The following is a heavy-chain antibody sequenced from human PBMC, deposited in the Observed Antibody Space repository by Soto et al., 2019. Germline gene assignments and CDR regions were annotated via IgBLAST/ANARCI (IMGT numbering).Heavy chain of an antibody. CDR3: ARVKRGDNFDY. V-gene: IGHV4-59*01. Sequence: SETLSLTCTVSGGSISSYYWSWIRQPPGKGLEWIGYIYYSGSTNYNPSLKSRVTISVDTSKNQFSLELSSLRSEDTAVYYCARVKRGDNFDYWGQGTLVTVSS. CDR2: IYYSGST. D-gene: IGHD3-10*01. CDR1: GGSISSYY. J-gene: IGHJ4*02.